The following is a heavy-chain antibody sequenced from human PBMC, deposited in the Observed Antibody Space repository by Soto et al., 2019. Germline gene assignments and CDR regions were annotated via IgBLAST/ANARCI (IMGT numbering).Heavy chain of an antibody. V-gene: IGHV5-51*01. Sequence: PGESLKISCQGSGYIFSTYWIGWVRQMPGKGLEWMGVIYPGDSDTRYSPSFQGQVTISADKSINTAYLQWSSLKASDTAIYYCARPGKKSQNDGMDVWGQGTTVTVSS. CDR3: ARPGKKSQNDGMDV. CDR1: GYIFSTYW. J-gene: IGHJ6*02. CDR2: IYPGDSDT.